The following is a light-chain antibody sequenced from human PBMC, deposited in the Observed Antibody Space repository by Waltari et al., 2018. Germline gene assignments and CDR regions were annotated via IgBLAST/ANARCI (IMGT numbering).Light chain of an antibody. CDR3: QQPYFYPRT. V-gene: IGKV1-9*01. CDR1: QDISSY. J-gene: IGKJ1*01. Sequence: DIQLTQSPSFLSASVGDRVTITCRASQDISSYLAWYQQKPGNAPQFLIYAASTLQSGVPARFSGSGSGTEFTLTFSSLQPEDFATYYCQQPYFYPRTFGQGTKVDIK. CDR2: AAS.